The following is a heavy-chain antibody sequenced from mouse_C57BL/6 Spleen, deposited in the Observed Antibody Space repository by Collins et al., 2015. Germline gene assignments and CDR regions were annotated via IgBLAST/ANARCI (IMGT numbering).Heavy chain of an antibody. Sequence: QVQLQQSGPELVKPGAPVKISCKASGYSFTSYYIHWVKQRPGQGLEWIGWIFPGSGNTKYNEKFKGKATLTADTSSSTAYMQLSSLTSEDSAVYFCARYGSSGSHYYAMDYWGQGTSVTVSS. J-gene: IGHJ4*01. V-gene: IGHV1-66*01. CDR1: GYSFTSYY. D-gene: IGHD3-1*01. CDR2: IFPGSGNT. CDR3: ARYGSSGSHYYAMDY.